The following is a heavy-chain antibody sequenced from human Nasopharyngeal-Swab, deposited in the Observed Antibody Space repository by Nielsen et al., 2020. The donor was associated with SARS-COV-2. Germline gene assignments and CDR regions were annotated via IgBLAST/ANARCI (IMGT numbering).Heavy chain of an antibody. CDR2: INHSGST. D-gene: IGHD3-22*01. CDR3: ARGLGQYYYDSSGYYFFDC. CDR1: GGSFSGYY. V-gene: IGHV4-34*01. J-gene: IGHJ4*02. Sequence: SETLSLTCAVYGGSFSGYYWSWIRQPPGKGLEWIGEINHSGSTNYNPSLKSRVTISVDTSKNQFSLKPSSVTAADTAVYYCARGLGQYYYDSSGYYFFDCWGQGTLVTVSS.